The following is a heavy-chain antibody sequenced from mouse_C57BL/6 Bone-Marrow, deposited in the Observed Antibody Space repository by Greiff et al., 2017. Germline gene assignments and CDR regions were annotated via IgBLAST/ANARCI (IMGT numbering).Heavy chain of an antibody. J-gene: IGHJ4*01. Sequence: QVQLQQSGAELVKPGASVKLSCKASGYTFTEYTIHWVKQRPGQGLEWIGWFYPGSGSIKYNEKFKDKATLTADKSSSTVYMELSRLTSEDSAVYFCARHERGKKKNYERAMDYWGQGTSVTVSS. CDR2: FYPGSGSI. D-gene: IGHD1-1*01. V-gene: IGHV1-62-2*01. CDR1: GYTFTEYT. CDR3: ARHERGKKKNYERAMDY.